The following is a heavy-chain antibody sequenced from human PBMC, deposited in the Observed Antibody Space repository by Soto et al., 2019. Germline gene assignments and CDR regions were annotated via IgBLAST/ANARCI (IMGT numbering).Heavy chain of an antibody. CDR1: GDCVSSDRYF. Sequence: SETLSLTCSVSGDCVSSDRYFWTWIRQPPGKGLEWIAYISYTGDTNYNPSLKSRVTISVDTSKNQFSLKLSSVTAADTAVYYCALDYGGSFDYWGQGTLVTVSS. J-gene: IGHJ4*02. CDR2: ISYTGDT. D-gene: IGHD4-17*01. CDR3: ALDYGGSFDY. V-gene: IGHV4-61*01.